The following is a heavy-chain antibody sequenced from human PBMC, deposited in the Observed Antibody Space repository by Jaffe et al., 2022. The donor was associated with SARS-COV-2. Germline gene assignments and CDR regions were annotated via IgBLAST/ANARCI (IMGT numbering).Heavy chain of an antibody. D-gene: IGHD3-3*01. CDR1: GFSFSNYD. Sequence: EVHLVESGGGLVQPGGSLRLSCSASGFSFSNYDMHWVRQAPGKGLEYVSAITTTGGSTYHVDSVRGRFTISRDNSKNTLYLQMTSLRGDDTALYYCVRYDGLSGYVYWGQGTLVTVSS. J-gene: IGHJ4*02. V-gene: IGHV3-64D*09. CDR3: VRYDGLSGYVY. CDR2: ITTTGGST.